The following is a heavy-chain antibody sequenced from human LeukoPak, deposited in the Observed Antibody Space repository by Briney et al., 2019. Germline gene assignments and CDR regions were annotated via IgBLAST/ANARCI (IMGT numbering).Heavy chain of an antibody. CDR3: ARDLGQYYDTSDNWFDP. CDR2: INSDGINT. J-gene: IGHJ5*02. Sequence: GGSLRLSCAASGFNFRTYSMNWVRQAPGKGLVWVSRINSDGINTSYADSVKGRFTISRDNAKNTLNLQMNSLRAEDTAVYYCARDLGQYYDTSDNWFDPWGQGTLVTVSS. D-gene: IGHD3-22*01. CDR1: GFNFRTYS. V-gene: IGHV3-74*01.